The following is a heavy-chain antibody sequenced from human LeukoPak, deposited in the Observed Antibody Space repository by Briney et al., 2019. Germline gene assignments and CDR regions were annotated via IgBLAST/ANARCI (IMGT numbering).Heavy chain of an antibody. J-gene: IGHJ4*02. D-gene: IGHD3-22*01. CDR1: GFTFTSSA. V-gene: IGHV1-58*01. CDR3: AASPDYYDSSGYSYYFDY. CDR2: IVVGRGNT. Sequence: SVKVSCKASGFTFTSSAVQWVRQARGQRLEWIGWIVVGRGNTNYAQKFQERVTITRDMSTSTAYMELSSLRSEDTAVYYCAASPDYYDSSGYSYYFDYWGQGTLVTVSS.